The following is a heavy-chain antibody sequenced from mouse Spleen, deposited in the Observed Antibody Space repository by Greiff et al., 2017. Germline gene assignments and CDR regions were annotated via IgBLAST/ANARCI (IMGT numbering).Heavy chain of an antibody. CDR3: ARGQVPHYFDY. J-gene: IGHJ2*01. CDR1: GYTFTDYW. CDR2: IDTSDSYT. D-gene: IGHD2-14*01. V-gene: IGHV1-69*01. Sequence: QVQLQQPEAELVMPGASVKMSCKASGYTFTDYWMHWVKQRPGQGLEWIGAIDTSDSYTSYNQKFKGKATLTVDESSSTAYMQLSSLTSEDSAVYYCARGQVPHYFDYWGQGTTLTVSS.